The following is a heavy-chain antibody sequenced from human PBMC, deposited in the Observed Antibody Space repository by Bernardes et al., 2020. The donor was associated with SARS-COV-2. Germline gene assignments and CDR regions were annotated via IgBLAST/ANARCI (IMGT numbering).Heavy chain of an antibody. CDR2: ISGSVGTT. V-gene: IGHV3-23*01. Sequence: SLRLSCAASGWTFSSFWMHWVRQVPGKGLEWVSAISGSVGTTFYADSVKGRFTISRDNSKNMMYLQMNSLRAEDTAVYYCAKFLAGSSPHRTGATTYFDYWGQGALVTVSS. CDR1: GWTFSSFW. J-gene: IGHJ4*02. D-gene: IGHD1-26*01. CDR3: AKFLAGSSPHRTGATTYFDY.